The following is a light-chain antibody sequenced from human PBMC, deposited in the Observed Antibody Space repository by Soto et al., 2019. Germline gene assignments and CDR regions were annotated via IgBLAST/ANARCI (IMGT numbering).Light chain of an antibody. Sequence: EIVLTQSPDTLSLSPGERATLSCRASQSIRSERLAWYQQKPGQAPRLVIFDASNRASGMPERFSGSGSGTDFILTISRLEREDFAVYYCQHYGSSWTFGQGTKVDI. CDR3: QHYGSSWT. V-gene: IGKV3-20*01. CDR2: DAS. J-gene: IGKJ1*01. CDR1: QSIRSER.